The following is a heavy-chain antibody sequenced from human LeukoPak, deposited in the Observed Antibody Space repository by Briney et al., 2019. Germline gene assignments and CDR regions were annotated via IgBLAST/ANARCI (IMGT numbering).Heavy chain of an antibody. J-gene: IGHJ4*02. CDR1: GYTFTSCG. CDR3: ARETYSRVFDY. Sequence: ASVKVSCKASGYTFTSCGISWVRQAPGQGLEWMGWISAYNGNTNYAQKLQGRVTMTTDTSTSTAYMELRNLRSDDTAVYYCARETYSRVFDYWGQGTLVTVSS. V-gene: IGHV1-18*01. D-gene: IGHD6-13*01. CDR2: ISAYNGNT.